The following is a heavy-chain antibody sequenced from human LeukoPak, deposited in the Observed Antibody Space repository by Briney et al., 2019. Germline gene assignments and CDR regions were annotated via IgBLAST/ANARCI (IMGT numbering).Heavy chain of an antibody. D-gene: IGHD3-10*01. J-gene: IGHJ4*02. CDR1: GFTVSSNY. V-gene: IGHV3-66*01. CDR2: IYSGGST. CDR3: AITMVRGAEVYY. Sequence: GGSLRLSCAASGFTVSSNYMSWVRQAPGKGLEWVSVIYSGGSTYYADSVKGRFTISRDNSKNTLYLQMNSLRAEDTAVYYCAITMVRGAEVYYWGQGTLVTVSS.